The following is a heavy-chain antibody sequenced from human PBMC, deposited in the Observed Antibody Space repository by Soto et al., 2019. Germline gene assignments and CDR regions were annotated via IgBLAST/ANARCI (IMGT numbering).Heavy chain of an antibody. CDR2: IVPNFGTP. CDR3: ARGGYIDPSRHFDV. V-gene: IGHV1-69*13. D-gene: IGHD5-18*01. J-gene: IGHJ3*01. Sequence: ASVKVSCKASGDTFSSYTFNWVLQAPGQGLEWMGGIVPNFGTPNYAPTFQDRVAITADESTNTAYMEINGLTSEDTAIYYCARGGYIDPSRHFDVWGQGTLVTVSS. CDR1: GDTFSSYT.